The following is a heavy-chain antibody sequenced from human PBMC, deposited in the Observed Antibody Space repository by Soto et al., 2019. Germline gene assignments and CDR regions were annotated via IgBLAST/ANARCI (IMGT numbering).Heavy chain of an antibody. CDR3: AKDLRPDGRYDLDY. D-gene: IGHD1-26*01. J-gene: IGHJ4*02. Sequence: EVQLLESGGGLAQAGGSLRLSCAASGFNFRIYAMNWVRQAPGKGLEWVSVMIGDGTSWDYADSVRGRFTISRDKSKNTLYLQMNSLRAENTAVYYCAKDLRPDGRYDLDYWGQGTLLTVSS. CDR1: GFNFRIYA. CDR2: MIGDGTSW. V-gene: IGHV3-23*01.